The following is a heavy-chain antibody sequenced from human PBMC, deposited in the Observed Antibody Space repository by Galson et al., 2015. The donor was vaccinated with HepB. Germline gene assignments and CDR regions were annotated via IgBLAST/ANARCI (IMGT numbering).Heavy chain of an antibody. CDR1: GGSISSYY. CDR3: ARAPPKAVRFDY. V-gene: IGHV4-59*01. D-gene: IGHD6-19*01. Sequence: SETLSLTCTVSGGSISSYYWSWIRQPPGKGLEWIGYIYYSGSTNHNPSLKSRVTISVDTSKNQFSLKLSSVTAADTAVYYCARAPPKAVRFDYWGQGTLVTVSS. CDR2: IYYSGST. J-gene: IGHJ4*02.